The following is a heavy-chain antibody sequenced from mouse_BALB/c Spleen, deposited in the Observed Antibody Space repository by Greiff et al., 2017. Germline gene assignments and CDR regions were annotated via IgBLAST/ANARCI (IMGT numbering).Heavy chain of an antibody. J-gene: IGHJ4*01. D-gene: IGHD1-1*01. V-gene: IGHV5-4*02. CDR1: GFTFSDYY. Sequence: DVKLVESGGGLVKPGGSLKLSCAASGFTFSDYYMYWVRQTPEKRLEWVATISDGGSYTYYPDSVKGRFTISRDNAKNNLYLQMSSLKSEDTAMYYCARDRYYFGYYAMDYWGQGTSVTVSS. CDR3: ARDRYYFGYYAMDY. CDR2: ISDGGSYT.